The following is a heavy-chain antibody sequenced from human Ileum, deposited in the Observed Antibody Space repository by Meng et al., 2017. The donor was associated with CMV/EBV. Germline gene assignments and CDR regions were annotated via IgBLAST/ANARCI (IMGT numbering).Heavy chain of an antibody. J-gene: IGHJ4*02. D-gene: IGHD2-15*01. CDR2: INQDGSDK. CDR3: ARDAYCSGGTCYGVGLFDS. CDR1: GFSFNTYW. V-gene: IGHV3-7*01. Sequence: GGSLRLSCAASGFSFNTYWMTWVRQAPGKGLEWVANINQDGSDKYYVDSVKGRFTISRDNAKNSVFLQMNSLRAEDAAMYYCARDAYCSGGTCYGVGLFDSWGQGTPVTVSS.